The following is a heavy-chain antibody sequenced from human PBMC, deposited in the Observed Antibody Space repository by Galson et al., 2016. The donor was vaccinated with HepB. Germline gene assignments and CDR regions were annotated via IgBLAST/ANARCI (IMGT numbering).Heavy chain of an antibody. Sequence: SVKVSCKASGGTFSNYAINWVRQAPGQGLEWMGGIIAIFGTANYAQKFQGRVTITADESTGTAYMELSSLSSEDTAVDYCAREGGDYYGSGSGAFDIWGQGTMVTVFS. V-gene: IGHV1-69*13. J-gene: IGHJ3*02. CDR3: AREGGDYYGSGSGAFDI. CDR1: GGTFSNYA. D-gene: IGHD3-10*01. CDR2: IIAIFGTA.